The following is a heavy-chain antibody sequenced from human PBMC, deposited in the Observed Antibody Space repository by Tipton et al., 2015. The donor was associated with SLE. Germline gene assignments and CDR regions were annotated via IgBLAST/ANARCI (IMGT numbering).Heavy chain of an antibody. CDR1: GFTFGDYA. J-gene: IGHJ4*02. D-gene: IGHD3-16*02. V-gene: IGHV3-49*03. CDR2: IRSKAYGGTT. CDR3: TRAPQPYYDYVWGSYRVFDY. Sequence: RSLRLSCPASGFTFGDYAMSWFRQAPGKGLEWVGFIRSKAYGGTTEYAASVKGRFTISRGDSKSIAYLQMNSLKTEDTAVYYCTRAPQPYYDYVWGSYRVFDYWGQGTLVTVSS.